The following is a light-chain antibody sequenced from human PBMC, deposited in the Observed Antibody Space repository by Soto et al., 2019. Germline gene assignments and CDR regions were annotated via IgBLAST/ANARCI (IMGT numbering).Light chain of an antibody. V-gene: IGLV1-44*01. CDR2: SNN. CDR1: SSNIGSNT. J-gene: IGLJ1*01. Sequence: QSVLTQPPSASGTPGQRVTISCSGSSSNIGSNTVNWYQQLPGTAPKLLIYSNNQRPSGVPDRFSGSKSGTSASLAISGLQSEDEADYYWAAWDNSLNGLHVFRTGTKVTDL. CDR3: AAWDNSLNGLHV.